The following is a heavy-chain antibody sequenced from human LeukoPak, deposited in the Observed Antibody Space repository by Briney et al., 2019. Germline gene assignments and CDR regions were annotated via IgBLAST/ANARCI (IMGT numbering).Heavy chain of an antibody. CDR3: AGHSGPLTWLDS. CDR1: GGSASSSSYY. Sequence: SETLSLTCTVSGGSASSSSYYWSWIRQPPGKGLEWIGSMYYSGSTNYNPSLKSRVTISVDTSKNQVSLKLSSVTAADAAVYYCAGHSGPLTWLDSWGQGTLVTVSS. J-gene: IGHJ4*02. V-gene: IGHV4-61*01. CDR2: MYYSGST. D-gene: IGHD3-10*01.